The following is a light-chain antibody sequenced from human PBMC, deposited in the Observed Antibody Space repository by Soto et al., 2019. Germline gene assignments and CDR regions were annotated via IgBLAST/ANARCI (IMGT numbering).Light chain of an antibody. V-gene: IGKV3-20*01. Sequence: EIVLTQSPGTLSLSAGERATLSCRASQSITNNYLAWYRQKPGQAPTVLIYGASSRATGIPDRFSGSGSGTDFTLTISRLEPEDFAVYYCQQYGNSPTFGQGTKVDIK. CDR1: QSITNNY. CDR2: GAS. CDR3: QQYGNSPT. J-gene: IGKJ1*01.